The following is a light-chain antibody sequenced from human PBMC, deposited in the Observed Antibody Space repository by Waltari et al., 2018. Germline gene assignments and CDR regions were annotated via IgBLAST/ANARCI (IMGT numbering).Light chain of an antibody. J-gene: IGLJ3*02. CDR3: QSYDTSLSVV. V-gene: IGLV1-40*01. Sequence: QSVLTQPPSVSGAPGQKVTISCTGSGSNIGAGNDVHGYQQLPRAAPKLLIYGSTTRPLGVPARFVGSTSGTSAPLAITGLQAEDEGDYYCQSYDTSLSVVFGGGTKLTVL. CDR1: GSNIGAGND. CDR2: GST.